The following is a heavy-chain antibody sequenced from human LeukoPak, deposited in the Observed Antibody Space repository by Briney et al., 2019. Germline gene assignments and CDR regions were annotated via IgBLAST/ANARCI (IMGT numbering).Heavy chain of an antibody. CDR3: AKDLLSGYGSSGCFDY. V-gene: IGHV3-9*03. CDR1: GFTFDDYA. CDR2: ISWNSGSI. D-gene: IGHD3-22*01. Sequence: PGGSLRLSCAASGFTFDDYAMHWVRQAPGKGLEWVSGISWNSGSIVYADSVKGRFTISRDNAKNSLYLQMNSLRAEDMALYYCAKDLLSGYGSSGCFDYWGQGTLATVSS. J-gene: IGHJ4*02.